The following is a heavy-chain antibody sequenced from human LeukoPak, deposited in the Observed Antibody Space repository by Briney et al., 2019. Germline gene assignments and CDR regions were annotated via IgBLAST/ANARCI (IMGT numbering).Heavy chain of an antibody. CDR2: ISGSSSYI. Sequence: GGSLRLSCAASGFTFNDYSMNWVRQAPGKGLEWVSSISGSSSYIYYADSVKGRFTISRDNAKSSLYLQMNSLRAEDTAVYYCALGDIVVLPTTEGDYWGQGTLVTVSS. CDR1: GFTFNDYS. CDR3: ALGDIVVLPTTEGDY. V-gene: IGHV3-21*01. D-gene: IGHD2-2*01. J-gene: IGHJ4*02.